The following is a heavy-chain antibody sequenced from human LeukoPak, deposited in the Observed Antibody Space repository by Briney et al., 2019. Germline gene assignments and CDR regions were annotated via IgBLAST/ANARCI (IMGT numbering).Heavy chain of an antibody. CDR3: ARRSGYSYFQH. CDR2: INHSGST. CDR1: GGSFSGYY. D-gene: IGHD3-3*01. Sequence: PSETLSLTCAVYGGSFSGYYWSWIRQPPGKGLEWIGEINHSGSTNYNPSLKSRVTISVDTSKNQFSLKLSSVTAADTALYYCARRSGYSYFQHWGQGTLVTVSS. J-gene: IGHJ1*01. V-gene: IGHV4-34*01.